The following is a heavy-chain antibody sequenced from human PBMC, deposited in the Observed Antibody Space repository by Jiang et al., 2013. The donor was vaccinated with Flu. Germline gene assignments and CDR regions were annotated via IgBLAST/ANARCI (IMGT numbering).Heavy chain of an antibody. V-gene: IGHV4-4*07. CDR2: ISPSGST. CDR3: AREWGYSGYSRNYYYYGMDV. D-gene: IGHD5-12*01. Sequence: GPGLVKPSETLFLTCTVSGDSISSYNWNWIRKPAGKGLEWIGLISPSGSTNYNPSLKSRVTLSADTSKNQISLKLNSVTAADTAVYYCAREWGYSGYSRNYYYYGMDVWGQGTTVTVSS. J-gene: IGHJ6*02. CDR1: GDSISSYN.